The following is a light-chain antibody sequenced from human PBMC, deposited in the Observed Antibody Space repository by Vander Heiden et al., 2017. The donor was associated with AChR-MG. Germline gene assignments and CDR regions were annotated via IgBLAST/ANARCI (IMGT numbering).Light chain of an antibody. V-gene: IGKV1-8*01. CDR3: QQYYSYPPT. CDR2: AAS. CDR1: QGISSY. J-gene: IGKJ1*01. Sequence: AIRITQSPSSLSASTGDRVTIPCRASQGISSYLAWYQQKPGKAPKLLIYAASTLQSGVPSRFSGSGSGTDFTLTISCLQSEDFATYYCQQYYSYPPTFAHGAKVEI.